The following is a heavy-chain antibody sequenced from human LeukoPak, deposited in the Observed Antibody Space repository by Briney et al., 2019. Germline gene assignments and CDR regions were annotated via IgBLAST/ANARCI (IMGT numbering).Heavy chain of an antibody. Sequence: PGGSLRLSCAASGFTFSSYGMHWVRQAPGKGLECVAFIRYDGSNKYYADSVKGRFTISRDNSKNTLYLQMNSLRAEDTAVYYCAKAAVAGIGYFDYCGQGTLVTVSS. CDR3: AKAAVAGIGYFDY. D-gene: IGHD6-19*01. CDR1: GFTFSSYG. J-gene: IGHJ4*02. CDR2: IRYDGSNK. V-gene: IGHV3-30*02.